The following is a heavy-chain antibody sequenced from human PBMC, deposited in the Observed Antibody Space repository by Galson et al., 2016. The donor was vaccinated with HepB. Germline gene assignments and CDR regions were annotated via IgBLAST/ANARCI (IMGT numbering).Heavy chain of an antibody. D-gene: IGHD3-9*01. CDR1: GFTFDDYA. Sequence: SLRLSCAASGFTFDDYAMCWVRQAPGKGLEWVSGISWNSGSIAYGDSVKGRFTVSRDNAKNSVYLQMNSLRAEDTALYYCAKLFDWFSPDVFDLWGQGTMVTVSS. V-gene: IGHV3-9*01. J-gene: IGHJ3*01. CDR3: AKLFDWFSPDVFDL. CDR2: ISWNSGSI.